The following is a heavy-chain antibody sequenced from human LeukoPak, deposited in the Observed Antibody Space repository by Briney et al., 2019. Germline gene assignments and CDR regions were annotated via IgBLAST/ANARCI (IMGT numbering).Heavy chain of an antibody. J-gene: IGHJ3*02. V-gene: IGHV4-39*07. Sequence: SETVSLTCTVSGGSISSSSYYWGWIRQPPGKGLEWIGSIYYSGSTYYNPSLKSRVTISVDTSKNQFSLKLSSVTAADTAVYYCARDRGRDSKAFDIWGQGTMVTVSS. CDR2: IYYSGST. CDR1: GGSISSSSYY. D-gene: IGHD2-21*02. CDR3: ARDRGRDSKAFDI.